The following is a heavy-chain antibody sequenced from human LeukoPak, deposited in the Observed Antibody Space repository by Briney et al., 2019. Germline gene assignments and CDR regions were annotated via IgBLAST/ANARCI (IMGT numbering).Heavy chain of an antibody. CDR1: GGSISSGGYS. CDR3: ARAGYSSGSDY. Sequence: PSQTLSLTCAVSGGSISSGGYSWSWIRQPPGKGLEWIGSIYYSGSTYYNPSLKSRVTMSVDTSKNQFSLKLSSVTAADTAVYYCARAGYSSGSDYWGQGTLVTVSS. D-gene: IGHD6-19*01. V-gene: IGHV4-30-2*03. CDR2: IYYSGST. J-gene: IGHJ4*02.